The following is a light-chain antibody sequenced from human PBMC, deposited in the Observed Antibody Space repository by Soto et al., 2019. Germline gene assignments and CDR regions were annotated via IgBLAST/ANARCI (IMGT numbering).Light chain of an antibody. Sequence: DIQMAQSPSSLSASVGDRVTITCRASQSISSYLNWYQQKPGKAPKLLIYSASSLQSGVPSRFSGSGSGTDFTLTISSLQPEDFATYYCQQSHSFPHTFGQGTKVEIK. J-gene: IGKJ1*01. CDR2: SAS. CDR1: QSISSY. CDR3: QQSHSFPHT. V-gene: IGKV1-39*01.